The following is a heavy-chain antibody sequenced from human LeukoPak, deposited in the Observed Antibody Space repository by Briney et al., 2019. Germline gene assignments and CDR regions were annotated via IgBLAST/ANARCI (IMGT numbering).Heavy chain of an antibody. CDR2: IYTSGST. D-gene: IGHD1-14*01. CDR3: ARATRNNYYYYYYMDV. J-gene: IGHJ6*03. CDR1: GGSISSGSYY. Sequence: PSETLSLTCTVSGGSISSGSYYWSWIRQPAGKGLEWIGRIYTSGSTNYNPSLKSRVTISVYTSKNQFSLKLSSVTAADTAVYYCARATRNNYYYYYYMDVWGKGTTVTVSS. V-gene: IGHV4-61*02.